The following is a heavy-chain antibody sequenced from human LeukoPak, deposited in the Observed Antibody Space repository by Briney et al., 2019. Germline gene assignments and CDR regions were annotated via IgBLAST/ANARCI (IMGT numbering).Heavy chain of an antibody. V-gene: IGHV3-23*01. CDR3: VYGGSYYVA. Sequence: PGGSLRLSCAASGFTFSSYGMHWVRQAPGKGLEWVSAISGSGGSTYYADSVKGRFTISRDNAKNSLYLQMNSLRAEDTAVYYCVYGGSYYVAWGQGTLVTVSS. CDR1: GFTFSSYG. D-gene: IGHD1-26*01. CDR2: ISGSGGST. J-gene: IGHJ5*02.